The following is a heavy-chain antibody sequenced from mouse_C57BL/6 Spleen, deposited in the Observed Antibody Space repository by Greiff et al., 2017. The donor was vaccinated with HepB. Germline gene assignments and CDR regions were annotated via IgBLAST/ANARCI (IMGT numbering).Heavy chain of an antibody. CDR2: IYPGDGDT. J-gene: IGHJ2*01. Sequence: QVQLQQSGAELVKPGASVKISCKASGYAFSSYWMNWVKQRPGKGLEWIGRIYPGDGDTNYNGKFKGKATLTADKSSSKAYMQLSSLTTEDSAVYFGARFFSTGTWEFEYWGQGTTLTVSS. D-gene: IGHD4-1*01. CDR1: GYAFSSYW. CDR3: ARFFSTGTWEFEY. V-gene: IGHV1-80*01.